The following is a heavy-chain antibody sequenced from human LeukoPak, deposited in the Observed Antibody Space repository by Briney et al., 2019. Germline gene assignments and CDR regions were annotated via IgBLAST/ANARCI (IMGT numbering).Heavy chain of an antibody. CDR1: GFTFSSYA. D-gene: IGHD2-15*01. V-gene: IGHV3-23*01. Sequence: PGGSLRLSCAASGFTFSSYAMSWVRQAPGKGLEWVSAISGSGGSTYYADSVKGRFTISRDNSKNTLYLQVNSLRAEDTAVYYCAKVGVGVYCSGGSCYSGHFDYWGQGTLVTVSS. J-gene: IGHJ4*02. CDR3: AKVGVGVYCSGGSCYSGHFDY. CDR2: ISGSGGST.